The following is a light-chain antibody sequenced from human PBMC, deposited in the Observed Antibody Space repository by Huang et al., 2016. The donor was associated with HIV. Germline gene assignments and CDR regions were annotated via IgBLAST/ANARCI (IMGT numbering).Light chain of an antibody. V-gene: IGKV3-11*02. CDR1: QSISTY. CDR2: AAS. Sequence: EIVLTQSPATLSLSPGERATLSCRASQSISTYLAWYQQKPGQAPRLLIYAASNRATGIPARFIGSASGRDFTLTISSLEPEDFAFYYCQQRSNWPPGLTFGGGTKVEIK. J-gene: IGKJ4*01. CDR3: QQRSNWPPGLT.